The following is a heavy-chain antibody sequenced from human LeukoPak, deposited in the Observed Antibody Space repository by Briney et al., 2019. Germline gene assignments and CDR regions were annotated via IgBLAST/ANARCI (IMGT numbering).Heavy chain of an antibody. CDR2: IWYDGSNK. V-gene: IGHV3-33*03. Sequence: PGGSLRLSCAASGFTFSSYDMHWVRQAPGKGLEWVAVIWYDGSNKYYADSVKGRFTISRDNAKNSLYLQMNSLRAEDTALYYCAKDIHGSGYYYYGMDVWGQGTTATVSS. J-gene: IGHJ6*02. D-gene: IGHD3-10*01. CDR1: GFTFSSYD. CDR3: AKDIHGSGYYYYGMDV.